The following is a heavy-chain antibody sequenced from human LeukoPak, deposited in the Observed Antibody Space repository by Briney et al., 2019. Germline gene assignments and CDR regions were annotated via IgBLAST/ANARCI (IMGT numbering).Heavy chain of an antibody. CDR2: INPNGGGT. J-gene: IGHJ5*02. Sequence: ASVKVSCKASGYTFTGYYMHWVRQAPGQGLEWMGWINPNGGGTNYAQKFQGRVTMTRDTSISTAYMELSRLRSDDTAVYYCATAPRFYYDSSGYYTPWGQGTLVTVSS. CDR3: ATAPRFYYDSSGYYTP. V-gene: IGHV1-2*02. CDR1: GYTFTGYY. D-gene: IGHD3-22*01.